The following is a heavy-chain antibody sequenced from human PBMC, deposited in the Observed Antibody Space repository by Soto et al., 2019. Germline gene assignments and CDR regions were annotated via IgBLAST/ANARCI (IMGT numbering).Heavy chain of an antibody. V-gene: IGHV3-33*01. D-gene: IGHD2-15*01. CDR2: IWYDGSNK. J-gene: IGHJ6*03. CDR1: GFTFSSHG. Sequence: GGSLRLSCAASGFTFSSHGMHWVRQAPGKGLEWVAVIWYDGSNKYYADSVKGRFTISRDNSKNTLYLQMNSLRAEDTAVYYCARHCSGGSCSHMDVWGKGTTVTVSS. CDR3: ARHCSGGSCSHMDV.